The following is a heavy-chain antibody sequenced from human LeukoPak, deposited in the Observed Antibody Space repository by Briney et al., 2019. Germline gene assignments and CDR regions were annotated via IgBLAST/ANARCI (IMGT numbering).Heavy chain of an antibody. V-gene: IGHV3-23*01. CDR2: ISGIGGST. CDR3: AKITHRYYYDSFDY. D-gene: IGHD3-22*01. Sequence: PGGSLRLSCAASGFTFSSYAMSSVPQAPGKGLEWVLAISGIGGSTYSAHSLKGRFTISRDNSTNTQYLHKSRLRAEDTTVYYSAKITHRYYYDSFDYWGQGTLVTVSS. CDR1: GFTFSSYA. J-gene: IGHJ4*02.